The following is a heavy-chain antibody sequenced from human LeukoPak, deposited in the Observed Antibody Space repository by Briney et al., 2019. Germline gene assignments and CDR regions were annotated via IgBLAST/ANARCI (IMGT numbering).Heavy chain of an antibody. Sequence: VASVKVSCKASGYTFTGYYMHWVRQAPGQGLEWMGWINPNSGGTNYAQKFQGRVTMTRDTSISTAYMELSRLRSDDTAVYYCATTATADAKYGYYFDYWGQGTLVTVSS. CDR3: ATTATADAKYGYYFDY. J-gene: IGHJ4*02. CDR2: INPNSGGT. CDR1: GYTFTGYY. V-gene: IGHV1-2*02. D-gene: IGHD1-14*01.